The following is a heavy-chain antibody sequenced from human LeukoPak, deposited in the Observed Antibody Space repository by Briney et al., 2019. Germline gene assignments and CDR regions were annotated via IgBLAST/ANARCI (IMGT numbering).Heavy chain of an antibody. J-gene: IGHJ4*02. CDR3: ARVDSLNYRPKGADY. V-gene: IGHV3-53*01. Sequence: GGSLRLSCAASGFTVSSNYMSWVRQAPGTGLEWVSIIYDISSAYYEDSVKGRFSISRDHSNNILYLQMNSLRAEDTAVYYCARVDSLNYRPKGADYWGQGTLVTVSS. CDR2: IYDISSA. D-gene: IGHD1-7*01. CDR1: GFTVSSNY.